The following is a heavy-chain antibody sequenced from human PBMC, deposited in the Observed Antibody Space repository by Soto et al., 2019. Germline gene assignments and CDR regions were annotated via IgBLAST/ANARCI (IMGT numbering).Heavy chain of an antibody. D-gene: IGHD5-12*01. CDR2: IYYSGST. V-gene: IGHV4-31*03. Sequence: PSETLSLTCTVSGGSISSGGYYWSWIRQHPGKGLEWIGYIYYSGSTYYNPSLKSRVTISRDTSKNQFSLKLSSVTAADTAVYYCARVGYPNPYYFDYWGQGTLVTVSS. J-gene: IGHJ4*02. CDR3: ARVGYPNPYYFDY. CDR1: GGSISSGGYY.